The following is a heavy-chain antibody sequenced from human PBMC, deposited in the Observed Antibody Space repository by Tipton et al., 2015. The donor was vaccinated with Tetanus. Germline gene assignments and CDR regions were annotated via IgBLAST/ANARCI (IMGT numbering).Heavy chain of an antibody. CDR1: GFTFSNYA. Sequence: GSLRLSCAASGFTFSNYAMAWVRQAPGKGLEWVSGISVRGSHTYYADPVKGRFSISRDNSKNTVYLQMNSLRDEDTAVYYCAKDPARRGWFDPWGQGTLVSVSS. CDR3: AKDPARRGWFDP. V-gene: IGHV3-23*01. J-gene: IGHJ5*02. CDR2: ISVRGSHT.